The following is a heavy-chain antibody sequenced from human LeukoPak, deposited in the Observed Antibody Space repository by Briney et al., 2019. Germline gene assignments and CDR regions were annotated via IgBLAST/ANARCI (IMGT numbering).Heavy chain of an antibody. CDR2: IKQDGSEK. CDR3: ARENGYYDSSGYYYRHYYYYYMDV. D-gene: IGHD3-22*01. CDR1: GFTFSSYW. Sequence: GGSLRLSCAASGFTFSSYWMSWVRQAPGKGLEWVANIKQDGSEKYYVDSVKGRFTISRDNAKNSLYLQMSSLRAEDTAVYYCARENGYYDSSGYYYRHYYYYYMDVWGKGTTVTVSS. V-gene: IGHV3-7*01. J-gene: IGHJ6*03.